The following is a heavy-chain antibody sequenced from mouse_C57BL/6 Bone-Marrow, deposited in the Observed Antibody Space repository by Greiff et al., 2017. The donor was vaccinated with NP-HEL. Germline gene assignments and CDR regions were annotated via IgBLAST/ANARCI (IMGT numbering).Heavy chain of an antibody. CDR2: ISSGGSYT. V-gene: IGHV5-6*02. J-gene: IGHJ3*01. D-gene: IGHD2-5*01. CDR1: GFTFSSYG. Sequence: EVKLVESGGDLVKPGGSLKLSCAASGFTFSSYGMSWVRQTPDKRLEWVATISSGGSYTYYPDSVKGRFTISRDNAKNTLYLQMSSLKSEDTAMYYCARQGSNSFAYWGQGTLVTVSA. CDR3: ARQGSNSFAY.